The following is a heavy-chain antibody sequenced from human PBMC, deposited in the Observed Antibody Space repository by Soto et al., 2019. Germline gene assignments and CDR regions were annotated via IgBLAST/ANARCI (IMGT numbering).Heavy chain of an antibody. CDR3: ARDREYDILTGNYYYYYGMDV. CDR2: SYYSGST. J-gene: IGHJ6*02. D-gene: IGHD3-9*01. CDR1: GGSISSGGYY. Sequence: QVQLQESGPGLVKPSQTLSLTCTVSGGSISSGGYYWSWIRQHPGKGLEWIGYSYYSGSTYYNPSLKSRVTISVDTSKNQFSLKLSSVTAADTAVYYCARDREYDILTGNYYYYYGMDVWGQGTTVTVSS. V-gene: IGHV4-31*03.